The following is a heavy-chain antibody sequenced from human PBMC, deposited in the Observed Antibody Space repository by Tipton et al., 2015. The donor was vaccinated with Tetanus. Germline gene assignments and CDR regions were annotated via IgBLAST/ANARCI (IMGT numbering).Heavy chain of an antibody. CDR2: NGGYNGDT. V-gene: IGHV1-18*01. J-gene: IGHJ4*02. D-gene: IGHD6-19*01. CDR1: GYSFTTYG. CDR3: ARLVKQWLVPEDY. Sequence: QSGAEVKKPGASVKVSCRASGYSFTTYGINWVRQAPGQGLEWLGWNGGYNGDTNYAQKFQGRVTMTTDTSANTAYMELRSLRSGDTAVYFCARLVKQWLVPEDYWGQGTLVTVSS.